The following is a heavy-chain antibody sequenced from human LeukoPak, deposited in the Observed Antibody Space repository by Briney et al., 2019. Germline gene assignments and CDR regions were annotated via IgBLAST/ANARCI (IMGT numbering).Heavy chain of an antibody. CDR3: ARDLFGVVIEYFDY. Sequence: GASVKVSCXASGGTFSSYAISWVQLAPGQGLEWMGRIIPIFGAANYAQKFQGRVTITTDESTSTAYMELSSLRSDDTAVYYCARDLFGVVIEYFDYWGQGTLVTVSS. CDR1: GGTFSSYA. J-gene: IGHJ4*02. D-gene: IGHD3-3*01. V-gene: IGHV1-69*05. CDR2: IIPIFGAA.